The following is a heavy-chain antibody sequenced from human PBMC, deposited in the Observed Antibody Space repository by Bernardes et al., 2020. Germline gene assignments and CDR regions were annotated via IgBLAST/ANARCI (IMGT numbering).Heavy chain of an antibody. D-gene: IGHD2-2*01. CDR2: IYATGST. CDR3: ARNSLGYCTSTSCQP. CDR1: GGSVSSGNYY. Sequence: SETLSLTCSVSGGSVSSGNYYWTWIRQPPGKGLEWIGYIYATGSTNSNPSLKSRVTISVDTSKNQFSLKLSSVTAADTAVYYCARNSLGYCTSTSCQPWGQGTLVTVSS. J-gene: IGHJ5*02. V-gene: IGHV4-61*01.